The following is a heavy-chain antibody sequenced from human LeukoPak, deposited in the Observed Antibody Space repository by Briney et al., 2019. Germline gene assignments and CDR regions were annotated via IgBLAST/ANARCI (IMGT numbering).Heavy chain of an antibody. CDR3: TTDDCNDYDRGLADY. CDR1: GFTFSDYY. D-gene: IGHD3-22*01. V-gene: IGHV3-11*01. J-gene: IGHJ4*02. Sequence: GGSLRLSCAASGFTFSDYYMSWIRQAPGKGLEWVSYISSSGSTIYYADSVKGRFTISRDNAKNSLYLQMNSLRAEDTAVYYCTTDDCNDYDRGLADYWGQGTLVTVSS. CDR2: ISSSGSTI.